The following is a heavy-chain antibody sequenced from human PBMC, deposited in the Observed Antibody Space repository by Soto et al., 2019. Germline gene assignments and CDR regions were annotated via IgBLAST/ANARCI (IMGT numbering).Heavy chain of an antibody. CDR3: ARGSGDVDTAMEAAEYFQH. CDR2: IIPSLGTA. J-gene: IGHJ1*01. Sequence: VQMLQSGAEVKKPGSSVKVSCKASGGTFSSYAISWVLQAPGQGLEWMGGIIPSLGTANYAQKFQGRVTITSDESTRTVYVGLSRLRSEDTAVYYFARGSGDVDTAMEAAEYFQHWGQGTLVTVSS. CDR1: GGTFSSYA. V-gene: IGHV1-69*01. D-gene: IGHD5-18*01.